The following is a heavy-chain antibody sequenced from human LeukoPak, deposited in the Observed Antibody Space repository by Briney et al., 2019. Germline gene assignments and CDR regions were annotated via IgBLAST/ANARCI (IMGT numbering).Heavy chain of an antibody. V-gene: IGHV1-69*13. D-gene: IGHD6-13*01. CDR2: IIPIFGTA. Sequence: ASVKVSCKASGGTFSSYAISWVRQAPGQGLEWMGGIIPIFGTANYAQKFQGRVTITADESTSTAYMELSSLRSEDTAVYYCARARLDSSSWYYFDYWGQGTLVAVSS. J-gene: IGHJ4*02. CDR1: GGTFSSYA. CDR3: ARARLDSSSWYYFDY.